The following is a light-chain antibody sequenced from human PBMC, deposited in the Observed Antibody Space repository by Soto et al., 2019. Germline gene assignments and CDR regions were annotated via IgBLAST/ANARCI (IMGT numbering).Light chain of an antibody. V-gene: IGKV3-11*01. J-gene: IGKJ4*01. CDR2: DAS. CDR1: QSVSSC. CDR3: QQRSNWPLT. Sequence: EIVLTQSPATLSLSPGERATLSCRASQSVSSCLAWYQQKPGQAPRLLIYDASARATGIPTRFSGSGSGTDFTLTISSLEPEDFAVYYCQQRSNWPLTFGGGTKVEMK.